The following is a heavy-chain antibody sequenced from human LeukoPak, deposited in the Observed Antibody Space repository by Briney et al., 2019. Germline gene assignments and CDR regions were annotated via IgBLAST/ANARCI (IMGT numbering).Heavy chain of an antibody. CDR2: IIPSGGSR. V-gene: IGHV1-46*01. J-gene: IGHJ4*02. CDR1: GYTFTGYY. D-gene: IGHD3-22*01. CDR3: ARDTPRYYDDSSGLLDY. Sequence: ASVKVCCKASGYTFTGYYMHWVRQAPGQGLEWMGIIIPSGGSRSYEQKFQGRVNMTRNTSTSTAYMELSSLRSEDTAVYYCARDTPRYYDDSSGLLDYWGQGTLVTVSS.